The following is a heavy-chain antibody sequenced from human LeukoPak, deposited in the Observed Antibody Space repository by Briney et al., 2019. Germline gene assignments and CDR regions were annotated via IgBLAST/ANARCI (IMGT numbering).Heavy chain of an antibody. D-gene: IGHD1-26*01. CDR2: INQDGSEK. J-gene: IGHJ4*02. V-gene: IGHV3-7*01. CDR1: GFTFSRYW. CDR3: ARDKIVGATYFDY. Sequence: GGSLRLSCAASGFTFSRYWMSWVRQAPGKGLEWVANINQDGSEKYYVDSVKGRFTISRDNAKNSLYLQMNSLRAEDTAVYYCARDKIVGATYFDYWGQGTLVTVSS.